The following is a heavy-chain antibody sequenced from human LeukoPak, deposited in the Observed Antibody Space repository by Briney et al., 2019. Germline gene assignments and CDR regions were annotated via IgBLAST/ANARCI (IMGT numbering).Heavy chain of an antibody. CDR2: IYTSGST. J-gene: IGHJ4*02. CDR1: GGPISSYY. V-gene: IGHV4-4*07. D-gene: IGHD3-10*01. Sequence: PSETLSLTCTVSGGPISSYYWSWIRQPAGKGLEWIGHIYTSGSTNYNPSLGGRVPISVDTSKNLFSLKLSSVTAADTAVYYCAREEDYGSGSYSPNFDYWGQGTLVTVSS. CDR3: AREEDYGSGSYSPNFDY.